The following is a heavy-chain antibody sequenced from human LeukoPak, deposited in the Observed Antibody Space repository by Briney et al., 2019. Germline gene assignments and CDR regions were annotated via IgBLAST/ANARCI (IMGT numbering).Heavy chain of an antibody. D-gene: IGHD1-26*01. V-gene: IGHV3-30*02. J-gene: IGHJ3*02. CDR2: IRYDGSNK. Sequence: QAGGSLRLSCAASGFTFSSYGMHWVRQAPGKGLEWVAFIRYDGSNKYYADSVKGRFTISRDNSKNTLYLQMNSLRAEDTAVYYCAKDRRGGSLNDAFDIWGQGTMVTVSS. CDR1: GFTFSSYG. CDR3: AKDRRGGSLNDAFDI.